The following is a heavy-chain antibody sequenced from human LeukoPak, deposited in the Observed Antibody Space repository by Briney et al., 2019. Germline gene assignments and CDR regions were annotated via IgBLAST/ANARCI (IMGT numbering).Heavy chain of an antibody. D-gene: IGHD3-10*02. V-gene: IGHV3-30*03. CDR3: TREPWSGGFDV. Sequence: GGSLRLSCAASGFTFSSYGMHWVRQAPGKGLEWVAVISYDGSNKYYADSVKGRFTISRDNSKNTLYLQMLSLRAEDTAVYFCTREPWSGGFDVWGQGTMVTVSS. CDR2: ISYDGSNK. J-gene: IGHJ3*01. CDR1: GFTFSSYG.